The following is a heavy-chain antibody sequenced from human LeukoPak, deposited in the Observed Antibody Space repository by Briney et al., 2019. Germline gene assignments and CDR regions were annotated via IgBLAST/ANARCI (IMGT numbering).Heavy chain of an antibody. V-gene: IGHV7-4-1*02. J-gene: IGHJ4*02. CDR3: ARGGHDSGGYYKYYFDY. Sequence: ASVKVSCKASGYTFTNNAMNWVRQAPGQGLEWMGWINTNTGNPTYAQGFTGRFVFSLDTSVSTAYLQISSLQAEDTAVYYCARGGHDSGGYYKYYFDYWGQGTLVSVSS. D-gene: IGHD3-22*01. CDR2: INTNTGNP. CDR1: GYTFTNNA.